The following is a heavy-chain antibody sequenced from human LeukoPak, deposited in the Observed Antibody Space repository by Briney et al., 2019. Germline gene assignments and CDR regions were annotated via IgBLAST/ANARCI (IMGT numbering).Heavy chain of an antibody. CDR3: ARNMPFNWNGDY. V-gene: IGHV3-48*03. CDR1: GFTFSSYE. D-gene: IGHD1-1*01. CDR2: ISSSGSTI. J-gene: IGHJ4*02. Sequence: GGSLKLSCTASGFTFSSYEMNWVRQAPGKGLEWVSYISSSGSTIYYADSVKGRFTISRDNAKNSLYLQMNSLRAEDTAVYYCARNMPFNWNGDYWGQGTLVTVSS.